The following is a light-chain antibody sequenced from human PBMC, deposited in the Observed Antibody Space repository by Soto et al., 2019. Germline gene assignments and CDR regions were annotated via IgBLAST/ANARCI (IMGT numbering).Light chain of an antibody. CDR3: CSYAGSPTFVI. V-gene: IGLV2-23*02. Sequence: QSALTQPASVSGSPGQSITIPCTGASSDVGSYNLVSWYQQHPGKAPKLMIYEVSRRPSGISNRFSGSKSDNTASLTISGLQAEDEADYYCCSYAGSPTFVIFGGGTKVTVL. J-gene: IGLJ2*01. CDR1: SSDVGSYNL. CDR2: EVS.